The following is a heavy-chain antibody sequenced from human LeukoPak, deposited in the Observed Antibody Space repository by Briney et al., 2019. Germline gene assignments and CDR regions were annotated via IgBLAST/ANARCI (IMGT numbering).Heavy chain of an antibody. CDR2: INSRSTYI. Sequence: PGGSLRLSCGASGFTFSNYNMNWVRQAPGEGLEWVSSINSRSTYIFYADSVMGRFTISRDKAKNSLFLQMNSLRAEDTAVYYSARDETNGFDSWGQGTLVTVSS. CDR3: ARDETNGFDS. D-gene: IGHD1-14*01. J-gene: IGHJ5*01. V-gene: IGHV3-21*01. CDR1: GFTFSNYN.